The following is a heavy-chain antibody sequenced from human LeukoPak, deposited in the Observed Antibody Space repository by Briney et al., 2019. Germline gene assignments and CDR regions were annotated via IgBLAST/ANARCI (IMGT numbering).Heavy chain of an antibody. Sequence: EASVKVSCKASGYTFTGYYMHWVRQAPGQGLEWMGWINPNSGGTNYAQKFQGRVTMTRDTSISTAYMELSRLRSDDTAVYYCARDRTDYYDSSGYYPNWFDPWGQGTLVTVSS. J-gene: IGHJ5*02. V-gene: IGHV1-2*02. CDR1: GYTFTGYY. CDR3: ARDRTDYYDSSGYYPNWFDP. CDR2: INPNSGGT. D-gene: IGHD3-22*01.